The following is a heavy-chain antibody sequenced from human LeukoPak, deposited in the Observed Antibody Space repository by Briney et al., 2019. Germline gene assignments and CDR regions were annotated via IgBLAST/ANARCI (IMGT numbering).Heavy chain of an antibody. Sequence: GGSLRLSCAASGFSFSYYSMHWVRQAPGKGLEWVSSITSGSNYMYYADSVKGRFTISRDNAKNSLYLQMNSLRAEDTAVYYCARAPELELRDTREFDYWGQGTLVTVSS. CDR2: ITSGSNYM. CDR3: ARAPELELRDTREFDY. CDR1: GFSFSYYS. J-gene: IGHJ4*02. V-gene: IGHV3-21*01. D-gene: IGHD1-7*01.